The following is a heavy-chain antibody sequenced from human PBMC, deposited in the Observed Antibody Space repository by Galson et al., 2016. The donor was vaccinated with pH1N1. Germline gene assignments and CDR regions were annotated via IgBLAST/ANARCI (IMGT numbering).Heavy chain of an antibody. CDR3: ARETPYSSGWGSYYGMDV. D-gene: IGHD6-19*01. V-gene: IGHV3-30-3*01. J-gene: IGHJ6*02. CDR1: GFTFSTYA. Sequence: SLRLSCAASGFTFSTYAMHWVRQAPGKGLEWVALTSYDGSNKYYADSVKGRFTISRDNSKNTLYLEMNSLRAEDTAVYYCARETPYSSGWGSYYGMDVWGQETTVTVSS. CDR2: TSYDGSNK.